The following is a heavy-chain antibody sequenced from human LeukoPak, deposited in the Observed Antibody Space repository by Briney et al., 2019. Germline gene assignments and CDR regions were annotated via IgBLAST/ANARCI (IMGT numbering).Heavy chain of an antibody. CDR2: ISYDGSNK. V-gene: IGHV3-30*18. J-gene: IGHJ4*02. Sequence: QPGGSLRLSCADSGFTFSSYGMHWVRQAPGKGLEWVAVISYDGSNKYYADSVKGRFTISRDNSKNTLYLQMNSLRAEDTAVYYCAKAEGRYPQYSDYWGQGTLVTVSS. CDR3: AKAEGRYPQYSDY. CDR1: GFTFSSYG. D-gene: IGHD3-16*02.